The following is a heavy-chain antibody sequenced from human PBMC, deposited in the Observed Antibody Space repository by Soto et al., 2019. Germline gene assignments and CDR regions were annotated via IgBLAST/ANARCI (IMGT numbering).Heavy chain of an antibody. CDR2: ISWDGGST. J-gene: IGHJ5*02. Sequence: GGSLRLSCAASGFTFDDYTMHWVRQAPGKGLEWVSLISWDGGSTYYADSVKGRFTISRDNSKNSLYLQMNSLRTEDTALYYCAQASGPAEGRSGWPVGFDPWGQGTLVTVSS. V-gene: IGHV3-43*01. CDR3: AQASGPAEGRSGWPVGFDP. CDR1: GFTFDDYT. D-gene: IGHD6-19*01.